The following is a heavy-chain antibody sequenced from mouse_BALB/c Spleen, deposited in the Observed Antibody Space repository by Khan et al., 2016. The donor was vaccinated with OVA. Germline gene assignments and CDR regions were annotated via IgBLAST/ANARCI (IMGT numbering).Heavy chain of an antibody. D-gene: IGHD2-14*01. CDR3: ARSTYRYAFAY. V-gene: IGHV3-8*02. CDR1: GDSITSGY. J-gene: IGHJ3*01. Sequence: EVQLQESGPSLVKPSQTLSLTCSVTGDSITSGYWSWIRKFPGNKLEYMGYMIYSGNTYYNPSLKSRLSITRHTSKNQYYLQLNSVTTEDTTTYYCARSTYRYAFAYWGQGTLVTVSA. CDR2: MIYSGNT.